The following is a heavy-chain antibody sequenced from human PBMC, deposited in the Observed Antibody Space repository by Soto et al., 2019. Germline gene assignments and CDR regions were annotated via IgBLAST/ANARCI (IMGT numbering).Heavy chain of an antibody. CDR2: IFLAGGGT. Sequence: QVQLVQSGAEVGKPGASVKVSCKPSGYTFTTSFLAWVRQARGQGLEWRGWIFLAGGGTNYAHKFQVRVTMTRDTSINTAYMELSRLTSDDTGVDYCAREWQRETDYWGQGALITVSS. CDR3: AREWQRETDY. V-gene: IGHV1-2*02. CDR1: GYTFTTSF. J-gene: IGHJ4*02. D-gene: IGHD6-25*01.